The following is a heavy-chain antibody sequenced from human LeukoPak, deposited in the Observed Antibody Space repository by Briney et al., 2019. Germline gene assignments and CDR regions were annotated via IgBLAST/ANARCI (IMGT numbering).Heavy chain of an antibody. V-gene: IGHV3-7*01. CDR2: IKQDGSEK. Sequence: PGGSLRLSCVASGFTFSSYWMSWVRQAPGKGLEWVANIKQDGSEKYYVDSVKGRFTISRDNAKNSLYLQMNSLRAEDTAVYYCARGGAAAGTEVYFDYWGKGTLVTVSS. CDR1: GFTFSSYW. CDR3: ARGGAAAGTEVYFDY. J-gene: IGHJ4*02. D-gene: IGHD6-13*01.